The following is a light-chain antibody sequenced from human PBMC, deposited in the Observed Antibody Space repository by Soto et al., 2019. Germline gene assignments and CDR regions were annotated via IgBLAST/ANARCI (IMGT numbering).Light chain of an antibody. CDR1: QSLSTRY. J-gene: IGKJ2*01. CDR3: QQYDVSPFS. Sequence: EIVLTQSPGTLSLSPGERATLFCRASQSLSTRYLVWYQQRSGQAPRLLISGASSRAAGIPDRFSGSGSGTDFTLTIGRLVPEDFAVYYCQQYDVSPFSCGQGTKVEI. V-gene: IGKV3-20*01. CDR2: GAS.